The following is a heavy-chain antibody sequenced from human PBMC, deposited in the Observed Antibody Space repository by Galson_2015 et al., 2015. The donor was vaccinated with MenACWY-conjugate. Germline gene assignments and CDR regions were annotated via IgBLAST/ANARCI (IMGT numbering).Heavy chain of an antibody. CDR2: IYPGDSDT. D-gene: IGHD3-22*01. V-gene: IGHV5-51*01. CDR3: ATGAGYDSSGYVAAGLPPGSY. J-gene: IGHJ4*02. Sequence: QSGAEVKKPGESLKISCKGSGYSFTIYWIGWVRQMPGKGLEWMGIIYPGDSDTRYSPSFQGQVTISADKSISTAYLQWSSLKASDTAMYYGATGAGYDSSGYVAAGLPPGSYWGQGTLVTVSS. CDR1: GYSFTIYW.